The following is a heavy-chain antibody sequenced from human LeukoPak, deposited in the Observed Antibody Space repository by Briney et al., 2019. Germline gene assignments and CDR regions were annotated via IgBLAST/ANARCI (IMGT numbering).Heavy chain of an antibody. CDR3: ARETSQKGAHYMDV. CDR2: IHQFGSP. Sequence: AETLSLTCTVSGDSGIRSDWWSWVRQPPGKGLEWIGEIHQFGSPNYNPSLKSRVTLLVDKSSNQFSLKLSSVTAADTAVYYCARETSQKGAHYMDVWGKGTTVTISS. D-gene: IGHD3-16*01. V-gene: IGHV4-4*02. J-gene: IGHJ6*03. CDR1: GDSGIRSDW.